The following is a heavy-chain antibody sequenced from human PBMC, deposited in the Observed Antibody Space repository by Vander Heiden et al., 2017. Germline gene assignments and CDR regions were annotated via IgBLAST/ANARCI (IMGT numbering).Heavy chain of an antibody. D-gene: IGHD3-10*01. CDR1: GGTISTYY. CDR3: ARRTPYYPFDI. CDR2: IYYSGST. Sequence: VQLPESGPGLATPSETLSLTSIASGGTISTYYWSWIRQPAGKGLEWIGYIYYSGSTNYSPSLRSRVTISVDTSKNQFSLKLTAVTAADTAVYYCARRTPYYPFDIWGQVTMVTVSS. V-gene: IGHV4-59*08. J-gene: IGHJ3*02.